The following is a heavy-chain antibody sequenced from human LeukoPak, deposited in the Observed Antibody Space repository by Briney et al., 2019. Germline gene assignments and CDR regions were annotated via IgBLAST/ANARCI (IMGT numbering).Heavy chain of an antibody. J-gene: IGHJ4*02. V-gene: IGHV4-38-2*01. CDR2: IYHSGST. D-gene: IGHD3-22*01. CDR1: GYSISSGYY. CDR3: ARLLRYYDSSGDYGVIGFDY. Sequence: SETLSLTCAVSGYSISSGYYWGWIRQPPGKGLEWIGSIYHSGSTYYNPSLKSRVTISVDTSKNQFSLKLSSVTAADTAVYYCARLLRYYDSSGDYGVIGFDYWGQGTLVTVSS.